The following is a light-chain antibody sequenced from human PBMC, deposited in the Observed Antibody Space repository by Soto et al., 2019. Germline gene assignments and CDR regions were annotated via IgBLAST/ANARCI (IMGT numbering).Light chain of an antibody. CDR3: QQYYSYPPA. J-gene: IGKJ3*01. CDR1: QSIGTY. CDR2: AAS. V-gene: IGKV1-8*01. Sequence: AIRMTQSPSSFSASTGDRVTITCRASQSIGTYLAWYQQIPGRAPKLLIFAASTLQRGVPSRFSGSGSGTDFTLTISCLQSEDFATYYCQQYYSYPPAFGPGTKVDIK.